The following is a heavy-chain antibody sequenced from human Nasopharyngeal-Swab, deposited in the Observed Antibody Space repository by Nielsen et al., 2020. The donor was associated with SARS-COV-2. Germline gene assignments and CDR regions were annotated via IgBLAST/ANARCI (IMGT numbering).Heavy chain of an antibody. CDR3: ARPSKTGYWYFDL. Sequence: SATLSLTCAVSGGSISSSPYYWGWIRQPPGKGLEWIGTIYYSGTTYSNPSLKSRVTISVDTSKDQFSLKLSSMTAADTAVYYCARPSKTGYWYFDLWGRGTLVTVSS. J-gene: IGHJ2*01. D-gene: IGHD2-2*01. CDR1: GGSISSSPYY. CDR2: IYYSGTT. V-gene: IGHV4-39*01.